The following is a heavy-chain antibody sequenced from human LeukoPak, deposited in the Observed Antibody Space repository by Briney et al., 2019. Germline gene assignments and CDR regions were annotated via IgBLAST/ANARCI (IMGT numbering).Heavy chain of an antibody. CDR3: AKDSRRYCSGGSCYSEDS. D-gene: IGHD2-15*01. V-gene: IGHV3-30*18. Sequence: GGSLRLSCAASGFTFSSYGMHWVRQAPGKGLEWVAVISYDGSNKYYADSVKGRFTISRDNSKNTLYLQMNSLRAEDTAVYYCAKDSRRYCSGGSCYSEDSWGQGTLVTVSS. CDR2: ISYDGSNK. CDR1: GFTFSSYG. J-gene: IGHJ4*02.